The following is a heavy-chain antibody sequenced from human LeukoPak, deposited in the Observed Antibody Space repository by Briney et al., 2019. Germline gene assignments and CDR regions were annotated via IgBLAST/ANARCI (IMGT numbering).Heavy chain of an antibody. J-gene: IGHJ4*02. V-gene: IGHV3-23*01. CDR2: ISGSGGST. CDR1: GFTFSSYA. CDR3: AHGIAVAGTAPFDY. Sequence: GGSLRLSCAASGFTFSSYAMSWVRQPPGKGLEWVSAISGSGGSTYYADSVKGRFTISRDNSKNTLYLQMNSLRAEDTAVYYCAHGIAVAGTAPFDYWGQGTLVTVSS. D-gene: IGHD6-19*01.